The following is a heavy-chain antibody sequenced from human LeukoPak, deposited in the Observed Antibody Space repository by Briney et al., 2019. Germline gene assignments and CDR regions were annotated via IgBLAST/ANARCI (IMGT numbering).Heavy chain of an antibody. CDR3: VIWGDYDVLTGYYVSDY. V-gene: IGHV3-23*01. D-gene: IGHD3-9*01. CDR1: GFTFSSYA. Sequence: PGGSLRLSCAASGFTFSSYAMSWVSQAPGKGLEWVSAITGSGGNTYYADSVKGRFTISRDNSKNTVFLQMNSLRHEDTAIYYCVIWGDYDVLTGYYVSDYWGQGTLVTVSS. J-gene: IGHJ4*02. CDR2: ITGSGGNT.